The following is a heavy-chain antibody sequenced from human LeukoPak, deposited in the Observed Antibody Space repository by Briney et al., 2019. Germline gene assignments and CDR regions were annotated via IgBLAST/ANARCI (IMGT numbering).Heavy chain of an antibody. CDR2: VHNGGTT. CDR3: ARGGVIILRTIYDYFDY. J-gene: IGHJ4*02. Sequence: SETLSLTCTVSGASIGSDEYYWSWIRQVPGKGLEWIGYVHNGGTTFYNPSLKSRVIISVDTSKDQFSLRLDSVTAADTAVYFCARGGVIILRTIYDYFDYWGQGTLVSVST. D-gene: IGHD3-3*01. V-gene: IGHV4-31*03. CDR1: GASIGSDEYY.